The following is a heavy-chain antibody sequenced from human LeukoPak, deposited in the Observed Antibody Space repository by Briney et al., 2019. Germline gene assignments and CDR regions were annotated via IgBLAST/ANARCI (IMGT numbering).Heavy chain of an antibody. J-gene: IGHJ4*02. D-gene: IGHD4-17*01. CDR1: GGSISSYY. CDR2: IYYSGST. V-gene: IGHV4-59*01. Sequence: PSETLSLTCTVSGGSISSYYWSWIRQPPGKGPEWIGYIYYSGSTNYNPSLKSRVTISVDTSKNQFSLKLSSVTAADTAVYYCARFRTGYGDYAVRRTYYFDYWGQGTLVTVSS. CDR3: ARFRTGYGDYAVRRTYYFDY.